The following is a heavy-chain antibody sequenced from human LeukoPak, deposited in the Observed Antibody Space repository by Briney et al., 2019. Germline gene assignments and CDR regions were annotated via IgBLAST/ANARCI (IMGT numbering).Heavy chain of an antibody. CDR3: ARQGYRYGNVDY. Sequence: SETLSLTCTVSGGSITSSSYYWGWIRQPPGKGLDWIASIYYSGTTYYNPSLKSRVTISVDTSKNQFSLTLSSVTAADTAVYYCARQGYRYGNVDYWGQGTLVTVSS. CDR1: GGSITSSSYY. CDR2: IYYSGTT. D-gene: IGHD5-12*01. J-gene: IGHJ4*02. V-gene: IGHV4-39*01.